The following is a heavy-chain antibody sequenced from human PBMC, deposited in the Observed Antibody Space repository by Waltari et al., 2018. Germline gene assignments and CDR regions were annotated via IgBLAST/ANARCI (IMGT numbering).Heavy chain of an antibody. CDR3: ARQIGSRRGGWYFDF. CDR1: PDSISPPGYF. J-gene: IGHJ2*01. CDR2: LFSTGTS. Sequence: QPQLQESGPGLLRPSETLSVTCTVSPDSISPPGYFWGWIRQPPGKGLAWVGSLFSTGTSFINPSLKSQVTMSMDTSKNAFSLKVLSVTATDTAVYYCARQIGSRRGGWYFDFWGRGTLVTVSS. D-gene: IGHD2-15*01. V-gene: IGHV4-39*01.